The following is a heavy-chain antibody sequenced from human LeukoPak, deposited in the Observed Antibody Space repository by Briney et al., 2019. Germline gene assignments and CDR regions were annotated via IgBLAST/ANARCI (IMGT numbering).Heavy chain of an antibody. V-gene: IGHV3-21*01. D-gene: IGHD2-8*01. J-gene: IGHJ4*02. CDR1: GFTFSSYS. CDR3: ARAVATPVMVDY. CDR2: VSSSSSYI. Sequence: GGSLRLSCAASGFTFSSYSMNWVRQAPGKGLEWVSSVSSSSSYIYYADSVKGRFTISRDNAKNSLYLQMNSLRAEDTAVYYCARAVATPVMVDYWGQGTLVTVSS.